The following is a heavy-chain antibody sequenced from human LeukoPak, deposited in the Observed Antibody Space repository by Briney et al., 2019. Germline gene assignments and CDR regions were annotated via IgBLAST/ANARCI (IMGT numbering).Heavy chain of an antibody. Sequence: SETLSLTCTVSGGSVIGYYWIWIRQPSEKGLEWVGYVYYGGNSNYNPSLRSRVTISIDTSRNQFSLQLSSVTAADTAVYYCARLSLDESGYRPDYWGQGTLVTVSP. CDR3: ARLSLDESGYRPDY. J-gene: IGHJ4*02. V-gene: IGHV4-59*08. D-gene: IGHD5-18*01. CDR1: GGSVIGYY. CDR2: VYYGGNS.